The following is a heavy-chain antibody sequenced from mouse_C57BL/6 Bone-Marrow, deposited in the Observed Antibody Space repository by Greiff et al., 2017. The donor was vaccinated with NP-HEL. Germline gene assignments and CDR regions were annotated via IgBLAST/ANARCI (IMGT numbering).Heavy chain of an antibody. CDR3: TISGYFDY. CDR1: GFNIKDDY. D-gene: IGHD1-3*01. Sequence: VQLQQSGAELVRPGASVKLSCTASGFNIKDDYMHWVKQRPEQGLEWIGWLDPENGDTEYASKFQGKATITADTSSNTAYLQLSSLTSEDTAVYYCTISGYFDYWGQGTTLTVSS. J-gene: IGHJ2*01. V-gene: IGHV14-4*01. CDR2: LDPENGDT.